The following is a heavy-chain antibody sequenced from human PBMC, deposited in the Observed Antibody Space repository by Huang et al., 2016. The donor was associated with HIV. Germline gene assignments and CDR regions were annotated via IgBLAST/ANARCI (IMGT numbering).Heavy chain of an antibody. CDR1: GFTFSNFA. D-gene: IGHD5-12*01. Sequence: EVQLWESGGTLVQPGGSLRLSCGASGFTFSNFAMGGVRRAAGKGLEWISCISGSSGTIYYADSVKGRFTISRDNVKKTVYLQMNSLRVEDAAVYYCAKDRGDGYSGYDYDYWGQGTLVTVSS. CDR2: ISGSSGTI. J-gene: IGHJ4*02. V-gene: IGHV3-23*01. CDR3: AKDRGDGYSGYDYDY.